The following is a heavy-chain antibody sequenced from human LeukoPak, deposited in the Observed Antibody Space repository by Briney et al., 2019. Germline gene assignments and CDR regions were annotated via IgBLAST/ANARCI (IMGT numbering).Heavy chain of an antibody. CDR3: ARRDVGATIDY. Sequence: SETLSLTCAVSYYSISSGYYWGWIRQPPGKGLEWIGSIYHSGTTYYNPSLKSRVTISVDTSKNQFSLKLSSVTAADTAVYYCARRDVGATIDYWGQGTLVTVSS. V-gene: IGHV4-38-2*01. D-gene: IGHD5-12*01. CDR2: IYHSGTT. CDR1: YYSISSGYY. J-gene: IGHJ4*02.